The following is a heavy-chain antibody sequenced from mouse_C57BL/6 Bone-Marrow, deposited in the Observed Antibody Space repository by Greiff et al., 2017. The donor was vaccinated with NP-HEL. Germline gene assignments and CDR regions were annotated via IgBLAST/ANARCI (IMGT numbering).Heavy chain of an antibody. CDR1: GFNIKDDY. J-gene: IGHJ3*01. Sequence: EVQLQQSGAELVRPGASVKLSCTASGFNIKDDYMHWVKQRPEQGLEWIGWIDPENGDTEYASKFQGKATITADTSSNTAYLQLSSLTSEDTAVYYCTREDSITTVVAPFAYWGQGTLVTVSA. CDR2: IDPENGDT. CDR3: TREDSITTVVAPFAY. V-gene: IGHV14-4*01. D-gene: IGHD1-1*01.